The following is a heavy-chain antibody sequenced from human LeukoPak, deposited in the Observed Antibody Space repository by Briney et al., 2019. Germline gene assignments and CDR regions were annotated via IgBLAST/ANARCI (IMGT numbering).Heavy chain of an antibody. D-gene: IGHD6-19*01. Sequence: ASVKVSCKESGYTFTSYYMHWVRQAPGQGLEWMGIINPSGGSTSYAQKFQGRVTMTRDTSTSTVYMELSSLGSEDTAVYYCARDSYGWSDLDYWGQGTLVTVSS. J-gene: IGHJ4*02. CDR1: GYTFTSYY. V-gene: IGHV1-46*01. CDR2: INPSGGST. CDR3: ARDSYGWSDLDY.